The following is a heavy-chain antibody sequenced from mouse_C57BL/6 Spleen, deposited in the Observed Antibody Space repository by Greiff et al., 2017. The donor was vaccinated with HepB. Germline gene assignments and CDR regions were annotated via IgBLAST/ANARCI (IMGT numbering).Heavy chain of an antibody. CDR1: GYTFTSYD. CDR2: IYPRDGST. D-gene: IGHD1-1*01. J-gene: IGHJ1*03. CDR3: ARQYYGSSHRYFDV. V-gene: IGHV1-85*01. Sequence: QVHVKQSGPELVKPGASVKLSCKASGYTFTSYDINWVKQRPGQGLEWIGWIYPRDGSTKYNEKFKGKATLTVDTSSSTAYMELHSLTSEDSAVYFCARQYYGSSHRYFDVWGTGTTVTVSS.